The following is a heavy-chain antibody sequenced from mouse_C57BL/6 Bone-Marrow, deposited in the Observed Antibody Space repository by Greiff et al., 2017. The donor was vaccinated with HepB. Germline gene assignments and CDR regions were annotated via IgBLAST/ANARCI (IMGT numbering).Heavy chain of an antibody. V-gene: IGHV14-4*01. CDR1: GFNIKDDY. D-gene: IGHD4-1*01. CDR2: IDPENGDT. J-gene: IGHJ1*03. CDR3: TPLGLGNWYFDV. Sequence: VQLKQSGAELVRPGASVKLSCTASGFNIKDDYMHWVKQRPEQGLEWIGWIDPENGDTSYASKVQGKATITADTSTNTAYLQLSSLTSEDTAVYYCTPLGLGNWYFDVWGTGTTVTVSS.